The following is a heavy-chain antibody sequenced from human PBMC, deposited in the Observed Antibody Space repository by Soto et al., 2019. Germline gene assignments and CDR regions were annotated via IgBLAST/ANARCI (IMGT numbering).Heavy chain of an antibody. Sequence: SETLSLTCTVSGGSISSGGYYWSWIRQHPGKGLEWIGYIYYSGSTYYNPSLKSRVTISVDTSKNQFSLKLSSVTAADTAVYYCARDDCSGGSCYVDYWGQGTLVTVSP. CDR1: GGSISSGGYY. CDR2: IYYSGST. V-gene: IGHV4-31*03. J-gene: IGHJ4*02. CDR3: ARDDCSGGSCYVDY. D-gene: IGHD2-15*01.